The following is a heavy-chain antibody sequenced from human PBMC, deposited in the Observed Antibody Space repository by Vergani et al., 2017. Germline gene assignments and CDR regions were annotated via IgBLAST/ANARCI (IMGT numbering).Heavy chain of an antibody. CDR2: FDPEHGEV. J-gene: IGHJ4*02. Sequence: QVQLVQSGSEVRKPGASVKVSCQVSGYSLTELTIHWGRQAPGKGLEWMGGFDPEHGEVTFAHHIQGRVTMTEDRSTDTAYMELSSLRPEDTALYYCAIVTDDDDSSGYYLDYWGQGTLVTVSS. V-gene: IGHV1-24*01. D-gene: IGHD3-22*01. CDR1: GYSLTELT. CDR3: AIVTDDDDSSGYYLDY.